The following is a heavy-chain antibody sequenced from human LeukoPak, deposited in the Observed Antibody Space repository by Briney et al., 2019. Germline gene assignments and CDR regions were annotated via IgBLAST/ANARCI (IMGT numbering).Heavy chain of an antibody. CDR2: IWYDGSNK. V-gene: IGHV3-33*01. J-gene: IGHJ6*04. CDR3: ARGDQLLWTYYYYGMDV. CDR1: GFTFSSYG. D-gene: IGHD2-2*01. Sequence: PGGSLRLSCAASGFTFSSYGMHWVRQAPGKGLEWVAVIWYDGSNKYYADSVKGRFTISRDNSKNTLYLQMNSLRAEDTAVYYCARGDQLLWTYYYYGMDVWGNGTTVTVSS.